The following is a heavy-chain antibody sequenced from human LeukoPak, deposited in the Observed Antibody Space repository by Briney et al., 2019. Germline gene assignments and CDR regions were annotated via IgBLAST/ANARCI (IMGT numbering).Heavy chain of an antibody. V-gene: IGHV3-33*01. J-gene: IGHJ5*02. D-gene: IGHD6-13*01. CDR3: ARGAAAGTYNWFDP. Sequence: GRSLRLSCAASGFTFSSYGMHWVRQAPGEGLEWVAVIWYDGSNKYYADSVKGRFTISRDNSKNTLYLQMNSLRAEDTAVYYCARGAAAGTYNWFDPWGQGTLVTVSS. CDR1: GFTFSSYG. CDR2: IWYDGSNK.